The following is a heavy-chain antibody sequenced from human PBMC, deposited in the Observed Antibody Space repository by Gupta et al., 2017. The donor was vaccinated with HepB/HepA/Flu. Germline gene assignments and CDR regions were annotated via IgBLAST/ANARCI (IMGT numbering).Heavy chain of an antibody. V-gene: IGHV3-23*01. CDR3: AKDLREMATITLGFDY. Sequence: EVQLLESGGGLVQPGGSLRLSCAASGFTFGSYAMTWFRRAPGKGLEWVAAISGSGGSTYYADSVKGRFTISRDNSKNTLYLQMNSLRAEDTAVYYCAKDLREMATITLGFDYWGQGTLVTVSS. D-gene: IGHD5-24*01. CDR2: ISGSGGST. CDR1: GFTFGSYA. J-gene: IGHJ4*02.